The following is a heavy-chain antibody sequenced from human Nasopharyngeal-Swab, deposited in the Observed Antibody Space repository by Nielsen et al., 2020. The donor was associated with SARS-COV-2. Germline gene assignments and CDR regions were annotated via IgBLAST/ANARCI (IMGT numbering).Heavy chain of an antibody. CDR2: INEDGSSI. V-gene: IGHV3-74*01. CDR3: TRAGSFRHDY. CDR1: GFTFSSYW. D-gene: IGHD6-13*01. Sequence: GESLKISCAASGFTFSSYWMHWVRQAPGKGLVWVSRINEDGSSISYADSLKGRFTISRDNAKNTLYLQMNSLSAEDTAVYYCTRAGSFRHDYWGQGTLVTVSS. J-gene: IGHJ4*02.